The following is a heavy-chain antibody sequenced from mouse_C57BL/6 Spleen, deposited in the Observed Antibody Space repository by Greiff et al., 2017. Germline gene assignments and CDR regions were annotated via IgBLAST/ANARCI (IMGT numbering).Heavy chain of an antibody. J-gene: IGHJ1*03. D-gene: IGHD1-1*01. Sequence: VQLQQPGAELVKPGASVTLSCKASGYTFTSYWMHWVKQRPGRGLEWIGRIDPNSGGTNYNEKFKSKVTLTVDKPSSTAYMQLSRLTSEDSAVYYCARDIYYYGSSLSDWYFDVWGTGTTVTVSS. V-gene: IGHV1-72*01. CDR2: IDPNSGGT. CDR1: GYTFTSYW. CDR3: ARDIYYYGSSLSDWYFDV.